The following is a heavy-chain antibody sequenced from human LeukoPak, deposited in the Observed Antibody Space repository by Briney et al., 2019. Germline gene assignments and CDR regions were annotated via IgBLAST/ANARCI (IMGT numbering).Heavy chain of an antibody. CDR3: ARVRYYGSGSPDQNYGLDV. D-gene: IGHD3-10*01. Sequence: GGFLRLSCAVSGFTVTTNYMNWVRQAPGKGLEWVSVIYSGGSTYSADSVKGRFTISRDNSKNTLFLQMNSLRAEDTAEYYCARVRYYGSGSPDQNYGLDVWGQGTTVTVSS. CDR2: IYSGGST. CDR1: GFTVTTNY. J-gene: IGHJ6*02. V-gene: IGHV3-66*01.